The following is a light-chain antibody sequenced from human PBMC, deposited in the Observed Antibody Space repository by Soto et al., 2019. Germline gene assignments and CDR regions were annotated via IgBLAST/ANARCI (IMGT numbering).Light chain of an antibody. V-gene: IGKV1-5*01. CDR3: QQYNSYPYS. J-gene: IGKJ2*01. Sequence: DIQITQSPSTLSASVGDRVTITCRASQSISSWLAWYQQKPGIAPKLLIYDASSLESGVPSRFSGSGSGTEFTLTISGLQPDDFATYYCQQYNSYPYSFGQGTKLEIK. CDR1: QSISSW. CDR2: DAS.